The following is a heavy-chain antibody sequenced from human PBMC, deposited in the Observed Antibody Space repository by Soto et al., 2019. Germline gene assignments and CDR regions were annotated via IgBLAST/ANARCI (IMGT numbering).Heavy chain of an antibody. CDR1: GYTLTELS. V-gene: IGHV1-24*01. D-gene: IGHD3-3*01. Sequence: QVQLVQSGAEVKKPGASVKVSCKVSGYTLTELSMHWVRQAPGKGLEWMGGFDPEDGETIYAQKFQGRVTMTEDTSTDTAYRGLSSLRSEDTAVYSWAPRGAWSGYYSFDYWGQGPLVTVSS. CDR2: FDPEDGET. CDR3: APRGAWSGYYSFDY. J-gene: IGHJ4*02.